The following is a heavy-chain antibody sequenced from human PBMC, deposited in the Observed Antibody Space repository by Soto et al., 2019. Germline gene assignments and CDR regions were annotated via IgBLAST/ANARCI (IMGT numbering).Heavy chain of an antibody. V-gene: IGHV3-23*01. CDR3: ARPGSGSYYDY. CDR2: ISGSGGST. Sequence: EVQLLESGGGLVQPGGSLRLSCAASGFTFSSYAMRWVRQAPGKGLEWVSAISGSGGSTYYADSGKGRFTISRDNSKNTPYLQMNSLRAKDTAVYYCARPGSGSYYDYWGQGTLVTVSS. D-gene: IGHD1-26*01. CDR1: GFTFSSYA. J-gene: IGHJ4*02.